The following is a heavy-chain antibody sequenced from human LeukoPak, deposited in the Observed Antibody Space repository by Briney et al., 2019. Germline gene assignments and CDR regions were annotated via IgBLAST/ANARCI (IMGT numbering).Heavy chain of an antibody. CDR3: ARSSYYYDSSGYYHYYMDV. V-gene: IGHV3-53*01. CDR1: RFTVSSNY. D-gene: IGHD3-22*01. Sequence: GGALRLSCAASRFTVSSNYMSWVRQAPEKGLEWVSVIYSGGSTYYADSVKGRLTISRDNSKNTLYLQMNCLRAEDTAVYYCARSSYYYDSSGYYHYYMDVWGKGTTVTVS. J-gene: IGHJ6*03. CDR2: IYSGGST.